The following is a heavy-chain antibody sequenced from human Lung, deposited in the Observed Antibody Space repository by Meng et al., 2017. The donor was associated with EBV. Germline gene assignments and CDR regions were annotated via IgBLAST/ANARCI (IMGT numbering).Heavy chain of an antibody. Sequence: QVQRQESGPGRVKPSETLSLTCAVSGGSISSVYWWTWVRQSPGKGLEWIGEIYHSGSTNYNPSLKSRVTISVDKSKNQFSLKLTSVTAADTAVHYCARGGYYSFDYWGQGTLVTVSS. CDR1: GGSISSVYW. CDR3: ARGGYYSFDY. V-gene: IGHV4-4*02. D-gene: IGHD5-18*01. J-gene: IGHJ4*02. CDR2: IYHSGST.